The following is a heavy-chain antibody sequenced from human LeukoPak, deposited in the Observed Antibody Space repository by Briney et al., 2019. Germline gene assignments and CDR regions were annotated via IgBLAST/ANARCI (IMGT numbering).Heavy chain of an antibody. CDR3: ARDRNDVQDAFDI. D-gene: IGHD1-1*01. CDR1: GYSISSSYY. J-gene: IGHJ4*02. CDR2: IYHSGST. V-gene: IGHV4-38-2*02. Sequence: SETLSLTCAASGYSISSSYYRGCIRQPPGKVVGWIGSIYHSGSTYYNPSLKSRVTISVDTSKNQFSLKLSSVTAADTAVYYCARDRNDVQDAFDIWGQGTLVTVSS.